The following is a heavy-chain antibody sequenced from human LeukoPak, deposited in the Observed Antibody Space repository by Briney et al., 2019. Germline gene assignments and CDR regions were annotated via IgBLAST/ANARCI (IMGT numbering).Heavy chain of an antibody. CDR2: INGGGSS. D-gene: IGHD5-18*01. CDR3: AKGQGYNYGDSIDY. Sequence: GGSLRLSCAASGFTFNNYAMTWVRQAPGKGLEWVSVINGGGSSYYADSVKGRFTVSRDDSKNTLSLQMNSLRDEDTAVYYCAKGQGYNYGDSIDYWGQGTLVTVSS. V-gene: IGHV3-23*01. CDR1: GFTFNNYA. J-gene: IGHJ4*02.